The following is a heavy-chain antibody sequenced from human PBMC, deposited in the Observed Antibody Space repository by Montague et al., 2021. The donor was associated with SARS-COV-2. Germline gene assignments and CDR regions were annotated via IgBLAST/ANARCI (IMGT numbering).Heavy chain of an antibody. J-gene: IGHJ3*01. Sequence: SETLSLTCAVYSGPFSDFYWTWIRQPPGQGLERIWVVNHTGSATYNPSLKGRVTLSRDTSKNQFSLKLRSVTPADTAVYYCARGQVTIYGVLIFIPAAGHLDAWGQGTSVTVSS. CDR3: ARGQVTIYGVLIFIPAAGHLDA. V-gene: IGHV4-34*01. CDR1: SGPFSDFY. D-gene: IGHD3-3*01. CDR2: VNHTGSA.